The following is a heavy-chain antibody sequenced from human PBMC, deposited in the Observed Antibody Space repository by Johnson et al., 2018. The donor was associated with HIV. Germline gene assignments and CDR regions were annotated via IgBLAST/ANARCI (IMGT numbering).Heavy chain of an antibody. J-gene: IGHJ3*02. Sequence: VQLVESGGGVVQPGRSLRLSCAASGFTFSSYWMSWVRQAPGKGLEWVANIKHAGSAKYYVDSVNGRFTITRDNAKNSLYLQMNSLIAEDTAVYYCARQLGYYYDSSGYYAEPDDAFDIWGQGTMVTVSS. CDR1: GFTFSSYW. V-gene: IGHV3-7*01. CDR3: ARQLGYYYDSSGYYAEPDDAFDI. CDR2: IKHAGSAK. D-gene: IGHD3-22*01.